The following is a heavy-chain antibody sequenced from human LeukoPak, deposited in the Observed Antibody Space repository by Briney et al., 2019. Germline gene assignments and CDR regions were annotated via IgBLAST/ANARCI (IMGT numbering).Heavy chain of an antibody. J-gene: IGHJ3*02. CDR1: GFTFSSYS. CDR2: ISSSSSYI. D-gene: IGHD6-13*01. Sequence: GGSQRLSCAASGFTFSSYSMNWVRQAPGKGLEWVSSISSSSSYIYYADSVKGRFTISRDNAKNSLYLQMNSLRAEDTAVYYCARGARYSSSFFAFDIWGQGTMVTVSS. V-gene: IGHV3-21*01. CDR3: ARGARYSSSFFAFDI.